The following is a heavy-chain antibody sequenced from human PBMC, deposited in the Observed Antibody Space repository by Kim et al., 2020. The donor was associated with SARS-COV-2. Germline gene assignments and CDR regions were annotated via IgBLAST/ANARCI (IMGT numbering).Heavy chain of an antibody. V-gene: IGHV1-69*13. CDR1: GGTFSSYA. CDR2: IIPIFGTA. CDR3: ARGNRVVYAGVGFDY. Sequence: SVKVSCKASGGTFSSYAINWVRQAPGQGLEWMGGIIPIFGTANYAQKFQGRVTITADESTSTAYMELSSLRSEDTAVYYCARGNRVVYAGVGFDYWGQGTLVTVSS. J-gene: IGHJ4*02. D-gene: IGHD2-8*02.